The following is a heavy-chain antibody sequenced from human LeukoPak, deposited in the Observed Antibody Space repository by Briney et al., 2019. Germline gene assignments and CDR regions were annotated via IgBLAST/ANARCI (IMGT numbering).Heavy chain of an antibody. CDR2: IYNSGGT. J-gene: IGHJ4*02. CDR1: GFTVSSNY. D-gene: IGHD3-10*01. CDR3: ARVGITFDY. V-gene: IGHV3-53*01. Sequence: GGSLRLSCAASGFTVSSNYMSWVSQAPGKGLEWVSVIYNSGGTYYADSVKGQFTISRDNSKNTLYLQMNSLRADDTAVYYCARVGITFDYWGQGTLVTVSS.